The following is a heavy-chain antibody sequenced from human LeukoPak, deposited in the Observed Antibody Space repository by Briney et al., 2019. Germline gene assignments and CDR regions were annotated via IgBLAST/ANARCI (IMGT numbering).Heavy chain of an antibody. J-gene: IGHJ4*02. D-gene: IGHD5-18*01. Sequence: PGGSLRLSCAASGFTFSSYSMNWVRQAPGKGLEWVASISSSSSYIYYADSVKGRFTISRDNAKNSLYLQMNSLTAEDTAVHYCASWNPAMVFRGYWGQGTLVTVSS. CDR2: ISSSSSYI. V-gene: IGHV3-21*01. CDR1: GFTFSSYS. CDR3: ASWNPAMVFRGY.